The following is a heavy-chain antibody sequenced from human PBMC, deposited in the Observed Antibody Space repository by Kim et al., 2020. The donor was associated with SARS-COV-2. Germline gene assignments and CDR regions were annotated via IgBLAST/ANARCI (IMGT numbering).Heavy chain of an antibody. J-gene: IGHJ4*02. V-gene: IGHV3-23*01. CDR3: AKSRLLGGHDQYYDY. Sequence: GGSLRLSCAASGFTFSSYAMSWVRQAPGKGLEWVTSISSSGDATYFPDSVKGRFTVSRDNSKNTLCLQMNSLRAEDTAVYYCAKSRLLGGHDQYYDYWGQGTLVSVSS. D-gene: IGHD5-12*01. CDR1: GFTFSSYA. CDR2: ISSSGDAT.